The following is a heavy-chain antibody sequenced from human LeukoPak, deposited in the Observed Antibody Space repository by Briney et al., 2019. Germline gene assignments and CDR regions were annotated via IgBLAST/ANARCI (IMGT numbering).Heavy chain of an antibody. J-gene: IGHJ4*02. D-gene: IGHD6-19*01. V-gene: IGHV4-59*01. CDR3: ARVGYSSGWYFFDS. Sequence: KTSETLSLTCTVSGGSISSYYWSWIRQPPGKGLEWIGYIYYSGSTNYNPSLKSRVTISVDTSKNQFSLKLSSVTAADTAVYYCARVGYSSGWYFFDSWGQGTLVTVSS. CDR2: IYYSGST. CDR1: GGSISSYY.